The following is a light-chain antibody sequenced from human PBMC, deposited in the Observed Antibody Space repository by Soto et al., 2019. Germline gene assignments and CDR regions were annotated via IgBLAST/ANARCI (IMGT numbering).Light chain of an antibody. V-gene: IGLV7-46*01. J-gene: IGLJ2*01. Sequence: QAVVTQEPSLTVSPGGTVTLTCGSSTGAVTSGHYPYWFHQKPGQAPKTLICDAFYKHSWTPARFSGSLLGGKAALTLSGAQPEDEADYYCLLSYNDARIFGGGTKLTVL. CDR1: TGAVTSGHY. CDR2: DAF. CDR3: LLSYNDARI.